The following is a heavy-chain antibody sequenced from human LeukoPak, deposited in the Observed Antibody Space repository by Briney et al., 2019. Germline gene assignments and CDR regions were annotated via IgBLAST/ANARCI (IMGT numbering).Heavy chain of an antibody. J-gene: IGHJ4*02. V-gene: IGHV3-48*02. CDR3: ARQSWVSGNIDY. Sequence: GGSLRLSCAASGFSFSSNSMNWVRQAPGKGLESLAYISISTRTKHYADSVKGRFSIFRDNAKNSLYLQMNSLRDEDTAVYYCARQSWVSGNIDYWGQGTLVTVSS. D-gene: IGHD3-10*01. CDR2: ISISTRTK. CDR1: GFSFSSNS.